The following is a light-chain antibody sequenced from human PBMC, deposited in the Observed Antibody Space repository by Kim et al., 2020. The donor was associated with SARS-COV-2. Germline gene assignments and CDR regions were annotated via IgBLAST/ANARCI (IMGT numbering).Light chain of an antibody. CDR2: EVT. V-gene: IGLV2-8*01. CDR1: RGDFGSYKY. Sequence: QSALTQPPSASGSPGQSVAISCAGTRGDFGSYKYVSWYQQHPGKSPIFIIYEVTKRPSGVPDRFSGPMSGNTASLTVSGLQAEDEADYYCASRGGYDYVFGAGTKVTVL. J-gene: IGLJ1*01. CDR3: ASRGGYDYV.